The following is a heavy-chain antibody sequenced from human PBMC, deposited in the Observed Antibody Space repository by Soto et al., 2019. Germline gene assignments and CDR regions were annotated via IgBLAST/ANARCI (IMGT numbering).Heavy chain of an antibody. V-gene: IGHV3-9*01. J-gene: IGHJ4*02. CDR2: ISWTGDHI. CDR1: GFNFNDYG. CDR3: TKDIRRNRDYGPHYFDY. D-gene: IGHD3-10*01. Sequence: EVQLVESGGGLVQPGRSLRLSCAASGFNFNDYGMHWVRQVPGKGLEWVSGISWTGDHIGYSDSVKGRFTTSRENAKNYLYLQMNGLRAEDTALYYGTKDIRRNRDYGPHYFDYWGQGTLVTVTS.